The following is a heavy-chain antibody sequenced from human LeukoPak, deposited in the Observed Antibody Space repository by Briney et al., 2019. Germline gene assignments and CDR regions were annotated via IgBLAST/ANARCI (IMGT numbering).Heavy chain of an antibody. CDR2: ISSSGSTI. CDR1: GFTFSDYY. Sequence: GGSLRLSCAASGFTFSDYYMSWIRQAPGKGLEWVSYISSSGSTIYYADSVKGRFTISRDNAKNSLYLQMNSLRAEDTAVYYCARVGDTAMVTNYYYYYMNVWGKGTTVTVSS. CDR3: ARVGDTAMVTNYYYYYMNV. D-gene: IGHD5-18*01. V-gene: IGHV3-11*04. J-gene: IGHJ6*03.